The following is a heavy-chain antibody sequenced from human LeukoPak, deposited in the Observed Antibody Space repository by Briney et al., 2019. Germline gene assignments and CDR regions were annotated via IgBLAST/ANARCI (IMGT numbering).Heavy chain of an antibody. Sequence: PGGSLRLSCAAYGFTFAIYAMHWVRQAPGKGLEWVAVISYDGNNKYYADSVKGRFTISRDNSKNTLYLQMNSLRAEDTAVYYCARDLVGGWDDSSGYYYGYFDYWGQGTLVTVSS. V-gene: IGHV3-30-3*01. CDR2: ISYDGNNK. D-gene: IGHD3-22*01. J-gene: IGHJ4*02. CDR1: GFTFAIYA. CDR3: ARDLVGGWDDSSGYYYGYFDY.